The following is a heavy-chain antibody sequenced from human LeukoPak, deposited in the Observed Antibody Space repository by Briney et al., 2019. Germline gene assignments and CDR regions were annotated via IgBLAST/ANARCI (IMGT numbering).Heavy chain of an antibody. CDR1: GGSFSGYY. CDR2: INHSGST. J-gene: IGHJ6*02. Sequence: PSETLSLTCAVYGGSFSGYYWSWIRQPPGKGLEWIGEINHSGSTNYNPSLKSRVTISVDTFKNQFSLKLSSVTAADTAVYYCARGSLTPYYYYGMDVWGQGTTVTVSS. CDR3: ARGSLTPYYYYGMDV. V-gene: IGHV4-34*01. D-gene: IGHD3-9*01.